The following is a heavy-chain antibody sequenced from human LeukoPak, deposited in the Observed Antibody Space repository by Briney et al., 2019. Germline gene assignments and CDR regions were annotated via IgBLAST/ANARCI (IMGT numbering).Heavy chain of an antibody. CDR1: GYSLTNYC. J-gene: IGHJ4*02. V-gene: IGHV1-46*01. Sequence: ASVKVSCKAFGYSLTNYCLYWVRQPPGQGLEWMGEINPSGGSTSYAQKFQGRITVTRDTYTNTVYMDLSSVRSEDTATYYCARGAPTTRIGAGRFDYWGQGSLLTVAS. D-gene: IGHD5-12*01. CDR3: ARGAPTTRIGAGRFDY. CDR2: INPSGGST.